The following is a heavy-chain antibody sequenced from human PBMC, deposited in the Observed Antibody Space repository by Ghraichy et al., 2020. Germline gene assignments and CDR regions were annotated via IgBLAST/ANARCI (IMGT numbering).Heavy chain of an antibody. D-gene: IGHD3-3*01. V-gene: IGHV4-39*07. J-gene: IGHJ4*02. CDR1: GGSISSSSYY. Sequence: SQTLSLTCTVSGGSISSSSYYWGWIRQPPGKGLEWIGSIYYSGSTYYNPSLKSRVTISVDTSKNQFSLKLSSVTAADTAVYYCASGWASGYDFWSGYYTFEPHFDYWGQGTLVTVSS. CDR3: ASGWASGYDFWSGYYTFEPHFDY. CDR2: IYYSGST.